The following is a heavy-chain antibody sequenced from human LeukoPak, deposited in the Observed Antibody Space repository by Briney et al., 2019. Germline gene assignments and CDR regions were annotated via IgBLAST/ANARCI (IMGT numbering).Heavy chain of an antibody. CDR3: AKDLAVVIGY. CDR2: IHPTEGTT. D-gene: IGHD4-23*01. CDR1: GFTFSSYA. V-gene: IGHV3-23*01. Sequence: WGSLRLSCTASGFTFSSYAMSWVRQAPGKGLKWVSAIHPTEGTTFYADSVKGRFTISRDNSKNTLYLQMNSLRAEDTAVYYCAKDLAVVIGYWGQGTLVTVSS. J-gene: IGHJ4*02.